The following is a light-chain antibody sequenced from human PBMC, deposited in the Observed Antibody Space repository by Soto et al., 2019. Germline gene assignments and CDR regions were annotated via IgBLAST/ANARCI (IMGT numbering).Light chain of an antibody. CDR2: EVS. Sequence: QSVLTQPASVSGSPGQSITISCTGSSSDVGGYDYVSWYQQHPGKAPKLMIYEVSNRPSGISHRFSGSKSGITASLTISGLQAEDEADYYCSSYTFSTTPVFGTGTKVTAL. CDR3: SSYTFSTTPV. V-gene: IGLV2-14*01. J-gene: IGLJ1*01. CDR1: SSDVGGYDY.